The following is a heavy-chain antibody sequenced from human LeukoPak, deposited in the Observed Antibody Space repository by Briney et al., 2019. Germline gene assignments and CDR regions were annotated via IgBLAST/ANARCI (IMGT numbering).Heavy chain of an antibody. CDR3: ARADGAYGVY. Sequence: RGSLRLSCAASVFTFRNYEINWVPHAPRKGLERGSHISTTGTTTYYAHSLKGRFTVSRDNARNSLYLQMDSLRLEDTAIYFCARADGAYGVYWGEGTLVIVSS. CDR2: ISTTGTTT. D-gene: IGHD4-17*01. CDR1: VFTFRNYE. J-gene: IGHJ4*02. V-gene: IGHV3-48*03.